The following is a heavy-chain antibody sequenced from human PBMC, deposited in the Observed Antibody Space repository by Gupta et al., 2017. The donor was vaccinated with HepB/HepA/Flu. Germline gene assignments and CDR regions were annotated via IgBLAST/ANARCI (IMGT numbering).Heavy chain of an antibody. CDR3: GRVDMA. CDR2: RNPDGSLR. Sequence: EVQLEESGGGLVQPGGSLRLPCAASGFSFSNDWMNWVRQVSGKGLEGVANRNPDGSLRRDVDAVKGRFIISRDNAKNSVYLQLKSLRVEETAVYYCGRVDMAWGQGNLGTVST. D-gene: IGHD2-2*03. V-gene: IGHV3-7*01. J-gene: IGHJ5*02. CDR1: GFSFSNDW.